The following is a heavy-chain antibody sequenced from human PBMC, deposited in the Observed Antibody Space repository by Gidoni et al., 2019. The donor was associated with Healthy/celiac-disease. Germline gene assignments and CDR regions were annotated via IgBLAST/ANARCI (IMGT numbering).Heavy chain of an antibody. CDR2: IWYDGSNK. J-gene: IGHJ4*02. D-gene: IGHD6-19*01. Sequence: QVQLVESGGGVVQPGRSLRLSCAASGFTFSSYGMHWVRQAPGKGLEWVAVIWYDGSNKYYADSVKGRFTISRDNSKNTLYLQMNSLRAEDTAVYYCARERYSSGDYFDYWGQGTLVTVSS. CDR1: GFTFSSYG. CDR3: ARERYSSGDYFDY. V-gene: IGHV3-33*01.